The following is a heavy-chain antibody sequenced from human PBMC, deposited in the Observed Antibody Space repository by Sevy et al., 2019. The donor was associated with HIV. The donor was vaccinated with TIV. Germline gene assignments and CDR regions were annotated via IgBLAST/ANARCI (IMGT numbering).Heavy chain of an antibody. Sequence: GGSLRLSCAASGFTFSSYGMHWVRQAPGKGLEWVALISNDGSNKYYADSVKGRFTISRDNSENTLDLQMSSLGAEDTAMYYCAKYSSSSNYYYGMDVWGQGTTVTVSS. D-gene: IGHD6-6*01. CDR1: GFTFSSYG. CDR2: ISNDGSNK. J-gene: IGHJ6*02. CDR3: AKYSSSSNYYYGMDV. V-gene: IGHV3-30*18.